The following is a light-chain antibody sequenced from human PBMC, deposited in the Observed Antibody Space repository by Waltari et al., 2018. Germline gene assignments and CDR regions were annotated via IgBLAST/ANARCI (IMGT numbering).Light chain of an antibody. CDR3: ASWDDSLSGPV. CDR2: SNN. J-gene: IGLJ3*02. V-gene: IGLV1-47*02. Sequence: QSLLTQPPSASGTPGQSVTIRCSGGSSNIGSNYVCWYQQLPGMAPKLVIHSNNKGPAGVPDRFSGAKSGTSASLAISGLRSEDEADYYCASWDDSLSGPVFGGGTKLTVL. CDR1: SSNIGSNY.